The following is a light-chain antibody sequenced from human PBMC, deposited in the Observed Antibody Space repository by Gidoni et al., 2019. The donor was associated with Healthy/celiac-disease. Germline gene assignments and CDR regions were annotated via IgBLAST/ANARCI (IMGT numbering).Light chain of an antibody. J-gene: IGKJ4*01. V-gene: IGKV3-20*01. CDR1: QSVSSSY. Sequence: DIVLTQSPGTLSLSPGERATLSCRASQSVSSSYLACYQQKPGQAPRLLIYGASSRATGIPDRFSGSGSGKDLTLTISRLEPEDFEVYYCQQYGSSPRITFGGGTKVEIK. CDR2: GAS. CDR3: QQYGSSPRIT.